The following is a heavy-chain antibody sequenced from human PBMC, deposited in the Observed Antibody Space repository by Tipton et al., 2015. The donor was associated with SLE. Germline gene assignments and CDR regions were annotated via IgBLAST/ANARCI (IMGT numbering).Heavy chain of an antibody. J-gene: IGHJ4*02. CDR2: IHYTGTP. D-gene: IGHD4-11*01. Sequence: TLSLTCTVSGGSLTHYYWTWIRQSPGKGLEWLGYIHYTGTPYYKPSLKSRIAMSVDTSSNQLSLRLTSLTPADTAVYYCARSGSSNFDPPDFWGQGTLATVSS. CDR1: GGSLTHYY. V-gene: IGHV4-59*01. CDR3: ARSGSSNFDPPDF.